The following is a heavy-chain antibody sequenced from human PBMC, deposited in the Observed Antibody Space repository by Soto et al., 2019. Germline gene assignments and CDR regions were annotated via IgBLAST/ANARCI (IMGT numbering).Heavy chain of an antibody. Sequence: QVQLVESGGGVVQPGRSLRLSCAASGFTFSSYGMHWVRQAPGKGLEWVAVISYDGSNKYYADSVKGRFTISRDNSKNTLYLQMNSLGAEDTAVYYCAKTPHGDFEYFQHWGQGTLVTVSS. CDR1: GFTFSSYG. CDR2: ISYDGSNK. V-gene: IGHV3-30*18. CDR3: AKTPHGDFEYFQH. J-gene: IGHJ1*01. D-gene: IGHD2-21*01.